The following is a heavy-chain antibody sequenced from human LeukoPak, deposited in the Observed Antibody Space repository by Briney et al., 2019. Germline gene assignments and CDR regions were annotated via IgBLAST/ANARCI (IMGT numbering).Heavy chain of an antibody. CDR2: ISSSGGST. Sequence: PGGSLGLSCAASGFTFSSYAMNWVRQAPGKGLEWVSTISSSGGSTYYFVKGRFTISRDNSKNTLYLQMNSLRAEDTAVYYCAKGYCSSTSCKESFFDYWGQGTLVTVSS. CDR3: AKGYCSSTSCKESFFDY. J-gene: IGHJ4*02. CDR1: GFTFSSYA. D-gene: IGHD2-2*01. V-gene: IGHV3-23*01.